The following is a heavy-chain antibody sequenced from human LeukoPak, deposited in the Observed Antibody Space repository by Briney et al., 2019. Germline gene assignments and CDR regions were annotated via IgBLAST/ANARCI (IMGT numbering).Heavy chain of an antibody. Sequence: PGGSLRLSCAASGFTFSGSAMHWVRQASGKGLEWVGRIRSKANSYATAYAASVKGRFTISRDDSKNTAYLQMNSLKTENTAVYYCTSHYGGSNYRFDYWGQGTPVTVSS. CDR1: GFTFSGSA. J-gene: IGHJ4*02. CDR3: TSHYGGSNYRFDY. V-gene: IGHV3-73*01. D-gene: IGHD1-26*01. CDR2: IRSKANSYAT.